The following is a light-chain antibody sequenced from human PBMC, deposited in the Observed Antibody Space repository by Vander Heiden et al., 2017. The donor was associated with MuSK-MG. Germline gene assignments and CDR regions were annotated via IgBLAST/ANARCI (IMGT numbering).Light chain of an antibody. J-gene: IGLJ1*01. CDR2: QYS. V-gene: IGLV3-1*01. Sequence: SYELTHPPSVSVSPGQTASITCSGDQFVGKDACWSQQKPGQSPVLVIYQYSKRPSGIPERFSGSNSGNTATLTISGTQAMDEADYYCQAWDSSTGVFGTGTKVTVL. CDR1: QFVGKD. CDR3: QAWDSSTGV.